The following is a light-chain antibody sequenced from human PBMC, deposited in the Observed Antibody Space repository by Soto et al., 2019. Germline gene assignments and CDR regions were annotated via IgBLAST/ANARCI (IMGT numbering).Light chain of an antibody. Sequence: EILLTQSPGTLSLSPGERATLSCRASQGVASRYLAWYQQKPGQAPRLLIYGASTRATGIPDRFSGSGLGTDFTLTISRLEPEDFAVYYCQQYGSSPIAFGQGTRLEIK. J-gene: IGKJ5*01. CDR1: QGVASRY. CDR3: QQYGSSPIA. CDR2: GAS. V-gene: IGKV3-20*01.